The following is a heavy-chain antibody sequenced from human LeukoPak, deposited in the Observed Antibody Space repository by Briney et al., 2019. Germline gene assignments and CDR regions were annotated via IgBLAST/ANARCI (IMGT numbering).Heavy chain of an antibody. CDR3: ARGGDLKYCSGGSCYSVDY. CDR1: GFSFSDYV. J-gene: IGHJ4*02. V-gene: IGHV3-30-3*01. Sequence: PGGSLRLSCAASGFSFSDYVIHWVRQAPGKGLDWVAVISKDGGTKYYADSVKGRLTISRDNSKNMLYLQMNSLRPEDTAVYYCARGGDLKYCSGGSCYSVDYWGQGTPVTVSS. D-gene: IGHD2-15*01. CDR2: ISKDGGTK.